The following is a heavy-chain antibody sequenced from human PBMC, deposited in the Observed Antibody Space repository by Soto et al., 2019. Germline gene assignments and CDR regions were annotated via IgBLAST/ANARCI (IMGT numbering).Heavy chain of an antibody. J-gene: IGHJ4*02. CDR3: AKGSKGFDH. CDR2: ITGGGDNT. D-gene: IGHD2-2*01. CDR1: GFTFSSYA. Sequence: DVQLLESGGGLVQPGGPLRLSCAASGFTFSSYAMPWGRQAPGKGLEWVSAITGGGDNTYYADSVKGRFTISRDNFKNTLYLPMDSLRDEDTAIYYCAKGSKGFDHWGEGTLVTVSS. V-gene: IGHV3-23*01.